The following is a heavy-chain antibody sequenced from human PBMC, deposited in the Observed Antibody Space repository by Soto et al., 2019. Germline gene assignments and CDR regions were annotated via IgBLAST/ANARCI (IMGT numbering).Heavy chain of an antibody. J-gene: IGHJ4*02. V-gene: IGHV3-33*01. Sequence: GGSLRLSCAASGFTFSSYGMHWVRQAPGKGLEWVAVIWYDGSNKYYADSVKGRFTISRDNSKNTLYLQMNSLRAEDTAVYYCARGSSSAVAGNFDYWGQGTLVTVSS. CDR1: GFTFSSYG. D-gene: IGHD6-19*01. CDR2: IWYDGSNK. CDR3: ARGSSSAVAGNFDY.